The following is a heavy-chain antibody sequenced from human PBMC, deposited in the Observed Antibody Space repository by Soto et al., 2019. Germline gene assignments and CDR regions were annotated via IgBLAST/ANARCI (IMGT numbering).Heavy chain of an antibody. D-gene: IGHD3-22*01. CDR1: GGTFSSYA. CDR2: IIPIFGTA. CDR3: ARGDYYDSSGHIKSGAFDI. J-gene: IGHJ3*02. V-gene: IGHV1-69*13. Sequence: WASVKVSCKASGGTFSSYAISWVRQAPGQGLEWMGGIIPIFGTANYAQKFQGRVTITADESTSTAYMELSSLRSEDTAVYYCARGDYYDSSGHIKSGAFDIWGQGTMVTVSS.